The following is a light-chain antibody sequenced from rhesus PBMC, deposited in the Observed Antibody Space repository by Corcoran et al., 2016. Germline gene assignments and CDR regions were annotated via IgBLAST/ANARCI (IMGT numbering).Light chain of an antibody. J-gene: IGKJ4*01. Sequence: EIVMTQSPATLSLSPGERATLSCRASQSVSSSLAWYQQKPGQAPKLLIYGASSRATGIPDRLCGSGSGTEFTLNISSLEPEDVGVYYCQQDYSWPLTFGGGTKVELK. CDR2: GAS. CDR3: QQDYSWPLT. CDR1: QSVSSS. V-gene: IGKV3-42*01.